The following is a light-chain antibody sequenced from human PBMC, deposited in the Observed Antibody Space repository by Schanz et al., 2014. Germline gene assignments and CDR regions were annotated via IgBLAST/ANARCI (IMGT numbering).Light chain of an antibody. J-gene: IGKJ1*01. V-gene: IGKV3-15*01. CDR3: QQYNQWPPWT. CDR1: QSISSN. Sequence: EIVMTQSPATLSVSPGERATLSCRASQSISSNLAWYQQKPGQAPRILIYGASTRATNIPARFSGSGSGTEFTLTISSLQSEDFAVYYCQQYNQWPPWTFGQGTKVEI. CDR2: GAS.